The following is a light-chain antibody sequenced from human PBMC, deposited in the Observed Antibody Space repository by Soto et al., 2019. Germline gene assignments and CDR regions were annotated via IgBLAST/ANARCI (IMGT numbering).Light chain of an antibody. V-gene: IGKV1-5*03. CDR3: QQYKSYGT. CDR1: QSVSIW. Sequence: DIQMTQSPSTLSASVGDRVTITCRASQSVSIWLAWYQHKPGKAPNLLIYKASSLKSGVPSRFSGSGSGTEFTLTISSLQPDDFATYYCQQYKSYGTFGQGTKVEIK. J-gene: IGKJ1*01. CDR2: KAS.